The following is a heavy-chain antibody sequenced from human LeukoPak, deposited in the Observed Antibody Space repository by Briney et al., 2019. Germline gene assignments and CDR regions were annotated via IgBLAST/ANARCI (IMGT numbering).Heavy chain of an antibody. CDR1: GFTFSSYS. D-gene: IGHD3-22*01. CDR2: ISSSSSYI. Sequence: GRSLRLSCAASGFTFSSYSMNWVRQAPGKGLEWVSSISSSSSYIYYADSVKGRFTISRDNAKNSLYLQMNSLRAEDTAVYYCASEVVITNSHDAFDIWGQGTMVTVSS. CDR3: ASEVVITNSHDAFDI. V-gene: IGHV3-21*01. J-gene: IGHJ3*02.